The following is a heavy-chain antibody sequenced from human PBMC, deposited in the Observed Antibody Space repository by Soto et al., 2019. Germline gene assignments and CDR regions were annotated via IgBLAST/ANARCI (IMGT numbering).Heavy chain of an antibody. CDR2: IYRGDST. CDR1: GFTVSSNF. V-gene: IGHV3-53*01. Sequence: GGSLRLSCAASGFTVSSNFMCWVRQPPGEGLEWVSVIYRGDSTYYADSVKGRFTISRDNAKNSLYLQMNSLRAEDTAVYYCARAQSPETANNPEAFDIWGRGTMVTVSS. D-gene: IGHD1-20*01. J-gene: IGHJ3*02. CDR3: ARAQSPETANNPEAFDI.